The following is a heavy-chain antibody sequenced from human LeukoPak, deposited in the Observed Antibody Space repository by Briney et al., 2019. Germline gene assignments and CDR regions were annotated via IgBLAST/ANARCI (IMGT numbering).Heavy chain of an antibody. CDR3: ARDQGTYYDFWSGYRHNWFDP. V-gene: IGHV1-18*01. CDR1: GYTFTSYG. CDR2: ISAYNGNK. J-gene: IGHJ5*02. Sequence: ASVTVSCTASGYTFTSYGISWVRQAPGQGLEWMGWISAYNGNKNYAQKLQGRVTMTTDTSTSTAYMELRSLRSDDTAVYYCARDQGTYYDFWSGYRHNWFDPWGQGTLVTVSS. D-gene: IGHD3-3*01.